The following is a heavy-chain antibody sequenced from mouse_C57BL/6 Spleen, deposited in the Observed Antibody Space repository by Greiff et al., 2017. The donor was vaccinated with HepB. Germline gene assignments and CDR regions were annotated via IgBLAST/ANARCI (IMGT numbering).Heavy chain of an antibody. CDR2: IDPSDSYT. Sequence: QVQLQQSGAELVKPGASVKLSCKASGYTFTSYWMQWVNQRPGQGLEWIGEIDPSDSYTNYNQKFKGKATLTVDTSSSTAYMQLSSLTSEDAAVYYWATPMVTTGGFDYWGQGNTLTVSS. V-gene: IGHV1-50*01. D-gene: IGHD2-2*01. CDR1: GYTFTSYW. CDR3: ATPMVTTGGFDY. J-gene: IGHJ2*01.